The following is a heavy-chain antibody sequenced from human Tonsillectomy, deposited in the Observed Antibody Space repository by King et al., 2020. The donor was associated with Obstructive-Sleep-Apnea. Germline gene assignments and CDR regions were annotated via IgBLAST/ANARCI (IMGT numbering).Heavy chain of an antibody. Sequence: QLVQSGAEVKKPGESLRISCKGSGYSFTSYWISWVRQMPGKGLEWMGRIDPSDSYTNYSPSFQGHVTISADKSISTAYLQWSSLTASDTAMYYCASHSYYDYVWGSYRYTDRDFDYWGQGTLVTVSS. D-gene: IGHD3-16*02. J-gene: IGHJ4*02. V-gene: IGHV5-10-1*03. CDR1: GYSFTSYW. CDR2: IDPSDSYT. CDR3: ASHSYYDYVWGSYRYTDRDFDY.